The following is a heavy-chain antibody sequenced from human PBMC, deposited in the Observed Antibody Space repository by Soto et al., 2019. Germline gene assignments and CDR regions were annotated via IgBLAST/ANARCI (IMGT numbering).Heavy chain of an antibody. Sequence: PGESLKISCKGSGYSFTSYWISWVRQMPGKGLEWMGRIDPSDSYTNYSPSFQGHVTISADKSISTAYLQWSSLKASDTAMYYYARQAAAGNDMDVWGQGTTVTVSS. V-gene: IGHV5-10-1*01. CDR3: ARQAAAGNDMDV. D-gene: IGHD6-13*01. J-gene: IGHJ6*02. CDR2: IDPSDSYT. CDR1: GYSFTSYW.